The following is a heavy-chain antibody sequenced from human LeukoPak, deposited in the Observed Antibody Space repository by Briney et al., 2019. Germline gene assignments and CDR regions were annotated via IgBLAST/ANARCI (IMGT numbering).Heavy chain of an antibody. V-gene: IGHV1-18*01. CDR3: ARGPLGRGWYYFDY. J-gene: IGHJ4*02. CDR1: GYTFTSYG. Sequence: ASVKVSCKASGYTFTSYGISWVRQAPGQGREWMGWISAYNGNTNYAQKLQGRVTMTTDTSTSTAYMELRSLRSDDTAVYYCARGPLGRGWYYFDYWGQGTLVTVSS. D-gene: IGHD6-19*01. CDR2: ISAYNGNT.